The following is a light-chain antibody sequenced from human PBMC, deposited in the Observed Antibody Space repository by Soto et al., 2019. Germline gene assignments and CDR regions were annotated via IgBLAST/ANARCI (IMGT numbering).Light chain of an antibody. CDR1: QSISTY. CDR3: HPRYSPPPKYT. V-gene: IGKV1-39*01. J-gene: IGKJ2*01. CDR2: GAS. Sequence: DIQMTQSPSSLSASVGDRVTITCRAGQSISTYLNWYQQKPGKAPKLLIYGASNLHSGVPSRFSGSGSGTHFNLTISSLQPGDSATYFYHPRYSPPPKYTFGQGNKLEIK.